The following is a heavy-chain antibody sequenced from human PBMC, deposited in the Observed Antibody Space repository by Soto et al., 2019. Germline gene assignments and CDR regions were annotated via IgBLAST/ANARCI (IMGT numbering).Heavy chain of an antibody. J-gene: IGHJ3*02. CDR3: ARGSWGDIVVVPAADPRDAFDI. Sequence: SQTLSLTCAISGDSVSSNSAAGNGIIRSPSRSLEWLGRTYCRSKWYNDYAVSVKSRITINPDTSKNQFSLQLNSVTPEDTAVYYCARGSWGDIVVVPAADPRDAFDIWGQGTMVTVSS. CDR2: TYCRSKWYN. D-gene: IGHD2-2*01. CDR1: GDSVSSNSAA. V-gene: IGHV6-1*01.